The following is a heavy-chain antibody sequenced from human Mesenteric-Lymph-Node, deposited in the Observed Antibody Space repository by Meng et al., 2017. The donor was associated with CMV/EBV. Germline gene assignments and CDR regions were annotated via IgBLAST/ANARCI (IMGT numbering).Heavy chain of an antibody. J-gene: IGHJ5*02. Sequence: FTFTDHYMDWVRQAPGKGLEWVGRIKNKANSYSTEYAASVKGRFTISRDDLKKSVFLQMNSLKTEDTAVYYCARDASRSWFGGWLDPWGQGTLVTVSS. V-gene: IGHV3-72*01. D-gene: IGHD3-10*01. CDR3: ARDASRSWFGGWLDP. CDR1: FTFTDHY. CDR2: IKNKANSYST.